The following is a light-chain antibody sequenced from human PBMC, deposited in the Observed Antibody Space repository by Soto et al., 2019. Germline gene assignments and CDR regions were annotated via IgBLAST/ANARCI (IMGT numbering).Light chain of an antibody. V-gene: IGKV1-39*01. CDR2: TAS. J-gene: IGKJ1*01. Sequence: DIQMTQSPSSLSAYVGDRVTITCRASQSISTYLNWYQQRPGIAPKLLIYTASSLQSGVPSRFSGRGSGTEFTLTISSLQPEDFATYYCQQSYSTPRTFGQGTKVDIK. CDR3: QQSYSTPRT. CDR1: QSISTY.